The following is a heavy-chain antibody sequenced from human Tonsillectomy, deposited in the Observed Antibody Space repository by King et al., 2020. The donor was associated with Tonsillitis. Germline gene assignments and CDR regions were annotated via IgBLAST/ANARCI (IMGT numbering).Heavy chain of an antibody. Sequence: VQLVESGGGVVQPGGSLRLSCAASGLILRSYGMHWVRQAPGKGLEWVAFIRYDGSNTYYIDSVKGRFTLSRDNSKNTLYLQMNSLRPEDTAVYYCAKDREDTSGWLATIDSWGQGTRVTVSS. CDR1: GLILRSYG. J-gene: IGHJ4*02. CDR3: AKDREDTSGWLATIDS. V-gene: IGHV3-30*02. CDR2: IRYDGSNT. D-gene: IGHD6-19*01.